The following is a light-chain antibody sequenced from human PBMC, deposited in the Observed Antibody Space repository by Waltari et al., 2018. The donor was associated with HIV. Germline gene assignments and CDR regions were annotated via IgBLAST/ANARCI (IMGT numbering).Light chain of an antibody. Sequence: QSALTQPASVSGSPGQSITISCTGTDTDVGTYNYVSWFQHHPGKATKLIISEVSNRPSGVSHRFSGSKSGNTASLIISGLQAEDEASYYCTSYTTTNTWVFGGGTNLTVL. CDR3: TSYTTTNTWV. CDR2: EVS. J-gene: IGLJ3*02. V-gene: IGLV2-14*01. CDR1: DTDVGTYNY.